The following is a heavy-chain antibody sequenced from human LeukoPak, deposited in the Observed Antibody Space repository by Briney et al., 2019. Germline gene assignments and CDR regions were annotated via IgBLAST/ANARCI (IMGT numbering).Heavy chain of an antibody. CDR2: ISAYNGKT. Sequence: ASVKVSCKASGYTFTNYGINWVRQAPGQGLEWMGWISAYNGKTNYEQKLQGRVTMTRDTSTSTAYMELRSLRSDDTAVYYCARAPGIAAAGTLGGDYWGQGTLVTVSS. V-gene: IGHV1-18*01. D-gene: IGHD6-13*01. CDR1: GYTFTNYG. CDR3: ARAPGIAAAGTLGGDY. J-gene: IGHJ4*02.